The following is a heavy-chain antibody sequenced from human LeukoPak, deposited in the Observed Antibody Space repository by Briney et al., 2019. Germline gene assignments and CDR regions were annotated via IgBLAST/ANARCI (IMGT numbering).Heavy chain of an antibody. Sequence: SGTLSLTCAVSGVFISSGNWWGWFRQPPGEGLEWIGEIHHSVGTNYNPSLKSRDAISMDKSKNHFSLDVTSATAADTAMYYCARKGPATIADYWGRGTLVTVSS. CDR3: ARKGPATIADY. J-gene: IGHJ4*02. CDR1: GVFISSGNW. D-gene: IGHD4-11*01. V-gene: IGHV4-4*02. CDR2: IHHSVGT.